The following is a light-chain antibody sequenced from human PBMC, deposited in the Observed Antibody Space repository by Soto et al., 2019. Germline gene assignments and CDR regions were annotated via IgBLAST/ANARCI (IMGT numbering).Light chain of an antibody. CDR3: QQYNNWRLWT. CDR2: VAS. CDR1: HIVSIN. Sequence: IVVSTSSPTVPRPQGVRATXSCRASHIVSINLAWYQQKSGLSPRLLIYVASTRATGIPARFSGNRSGTEFTLTISSMQAEDFAVYYCQQYNNWRLWTFGQVTKV. V-gene: IGKV3-15*01. J-gene: IGKJ1*01.